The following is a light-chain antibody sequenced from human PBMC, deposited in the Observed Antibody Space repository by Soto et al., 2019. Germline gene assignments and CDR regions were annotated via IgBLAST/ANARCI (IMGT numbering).Light chain of an antibody. V-gene: IGKV3-20*01. CDR3: QDFDSPQWT. CDR1: QSASRQY. J-gene: IGKJ1*01. Sequence: VLTQSPDTLSLSPGERATLSCRASQSASRQYLSWYQQRPDQPPRLLIYGVSMRADGIPDRFSGSGSGSEFTITIIRLEPEDFSVYYCQDFDSPQWTFGQGTKVEN. CDR2: GVS.